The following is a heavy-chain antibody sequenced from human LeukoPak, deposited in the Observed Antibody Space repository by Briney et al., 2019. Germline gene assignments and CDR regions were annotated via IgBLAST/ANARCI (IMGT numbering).Heavy chain of an antibody. CDR3: ARTPRYNWNFDY. J-gene: IGHJ4*02. V-gene: IGHV3-30-3*01. D-gene: IGHD1-1*01. CDR1: GFTFSSYA. Sequence: AGGSLRLSCAASGFTFSSYAMLWVRQAPGKGLEWVAVISYDGSNKYYADSVKGRFTISRDNSKNTLYLQMNSLRAEDTAVYYCARTPRYNWNFDYWGQGTLVTVSS. CDR2: ISYDGSNK.